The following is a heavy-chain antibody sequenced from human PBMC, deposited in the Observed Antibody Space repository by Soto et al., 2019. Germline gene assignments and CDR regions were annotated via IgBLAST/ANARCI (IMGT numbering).Heavy chain of an antibody. V-gene: IGHV5-51*01. D-gene: IGHD4-17*01. J-gene: IGHJ6*02. CDR1: GYSFTCYW. Sequence: PGESLKISCKGSGYSFTCYWIGWVRQMPGKGLEWMGIIYPGDSETRYSPSVQGQVTISADKSISAAYLQWSSLKAWYTAIYYCARRAVTTWGYYYYYGMDVWGQGTTVTISS. CDR2: IYPGDSET. CDR3: ARRAVTTWGYYYYYGMDV.